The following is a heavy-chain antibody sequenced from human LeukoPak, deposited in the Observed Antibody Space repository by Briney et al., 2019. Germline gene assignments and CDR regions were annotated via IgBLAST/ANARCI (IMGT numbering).Heavy chain of an antibody. CDR1: GFTFSSYS. J-gene: IGHJ4*02. Sequence: PGGSLRLSCAASGFTFSSYSMHWVRQAPGKGLEWVAVISYDGSNKYCADSVKGRFTISRDNAKNSLYLQMNSLRAEDTAVYYCARGRGDYFDYWGQGTLVTVSS. CDR3: ARGRGDYFDY. D-gene: IGHD7-27*01. CDR2: ISYDGSNK. V-gene: IGHV3-30-3*01.